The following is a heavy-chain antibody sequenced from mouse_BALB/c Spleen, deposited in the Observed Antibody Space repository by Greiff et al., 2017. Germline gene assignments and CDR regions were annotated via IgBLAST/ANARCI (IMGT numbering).Heavy chain of an antibody. CDR1: GYTFTSYW. CDR3: TSGNYNAMDY. Sequence: QVQLKQPGAELVRPGASVKLSCKASGYTFTSYWINWVKQRPGQGLEWIGNIYPSDSYTNYNQKFKDKATLTVDKSSSTAYMQLSSPTSEDSAVYYCTSGNYNAMDYWGQGTSVTVSS. D-gene: IGHD2-1*01. J-gene: IGHJ4*01. CDR2: IYPSDSYT. V-gene: IGHV1-69*02.